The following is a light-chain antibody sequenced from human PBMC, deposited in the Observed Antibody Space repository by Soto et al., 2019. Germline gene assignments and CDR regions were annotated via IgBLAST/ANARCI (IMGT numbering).Light chain of an antibody. CDR1: QSVDKD. V-gene: IGKV3-15*01. J-gene: IGKJ1*01. CDR3: HQYNKWPRT. Sequence: EIVMTQSQATLSVSPGEGATLSCRPSQSVDKDLAWYRQKPGQAPSLLVYDASTRATGVPARFSGSGSGTEFTLTITSLQSEDFAVYFCHQYNKWPRTFGRGTKVEI. CDR2: DAS.